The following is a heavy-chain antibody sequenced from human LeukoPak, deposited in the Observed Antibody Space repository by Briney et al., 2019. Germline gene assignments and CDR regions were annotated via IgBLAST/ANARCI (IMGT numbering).Heavy chain of an antibody. D-gene: IGHD3-22*01. J-gene: IGHJ4*02. CDR2: MNPNSGNT. CDR3: AREGRRYYDSSGYPDY. V-gene: IGHV1-8*01. CDR1: GYTFTSYD. Sequence: ASVKVSCKASGYTFTSYDINWVRQATGQGLEWMGWMNPNSGNTGYAQKFQGRVTMTRNTSISTAYMELSSLRSEDTAVYYCAREGRRYYDSSGYPDYWGQGTLVTVSS.